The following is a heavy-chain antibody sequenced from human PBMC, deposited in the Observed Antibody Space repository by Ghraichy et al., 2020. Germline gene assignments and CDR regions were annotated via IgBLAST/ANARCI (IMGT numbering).Heavy chain of an antibody. J-gene: IGHJ4*02. D-gene: IGHD6-19*01. Sequence: GGSLRLSCAVSGFTFSSYSMSWVRLAPGKGLEWISYISTSSSIIYYADSVKGRFTISRDNAKNSLYLQMNSLRDEDTAVYYCARDRREIAPWQWLIDYWGQGAPVTVSS. V-gene: IGHV3-48*02. CDR2: ISTSSSII. CDR1: GFTFSSYS. CDR3: ARDRREIAPWQWLIDY.